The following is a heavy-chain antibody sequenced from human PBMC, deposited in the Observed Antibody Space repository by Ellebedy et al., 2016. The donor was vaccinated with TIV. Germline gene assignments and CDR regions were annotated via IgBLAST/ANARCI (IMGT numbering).Heavy chain of an antibody. Sequence: PGGSLRLSCTTSGFTFDDYAMHWVLQAPGQGLEWASGISWNSGSLGYADSVKGRFTISRDNAKNSLYLQMNSLRPEDTALYYCAKTLFRAYDSGSPYYDSWGQGTLVTVSS. D-gene: IGHD3-10*01. CDR3: AKTLFRAYDSGSPYYDS. J-gene: IGHJ4*02. CDR1: GFTFDDYA. V-gene: IGHV3-9*01. CDR2: ISWNSGSL.